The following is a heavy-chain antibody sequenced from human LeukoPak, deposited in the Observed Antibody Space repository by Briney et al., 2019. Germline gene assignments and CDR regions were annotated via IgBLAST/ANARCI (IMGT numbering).Heavy chain of an antibody. D-gene: IGHD6-13*01. J-gene: IGHJ6*03. CDR2: IYYSGST. Sequence: PSETLSLTCTVSGGSISSSSYYWGWIRQPPGKGLEWIGSIYYSGSTNYNPSLKSRVTISVDTSKNQFSLKLSSVTAADTAVYYCAYSSSWDPYYYYYYMDVWGKGTTVTVSS. CDR3: AYSSSWDPYYYYYYMDV. CDR1: GGSISSSSYY. V-gene: IGHV4-39*07.